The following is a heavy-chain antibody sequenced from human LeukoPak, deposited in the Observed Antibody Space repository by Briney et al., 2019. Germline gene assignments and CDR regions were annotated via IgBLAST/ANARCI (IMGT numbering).Heavy chain of an antibody. D-gene: IGHD3-10*01. V-gene: IGHV4-39*07. CDR3: ARDRGIVDAFDI. J-gene: IGHJ3*02. CDR2: IYYSGST. CDR1: GGSISSSSYY. Sequence: SETLSLTCTVSGGSISSSSYYWGWIRQPPGKGLEWIGSIYYSGSTYYNPSLKSRVTISVDTSKNQFSLKLSSVTAADTAVYYCARDRGIVDAFDIWGQGTMVTVSS.